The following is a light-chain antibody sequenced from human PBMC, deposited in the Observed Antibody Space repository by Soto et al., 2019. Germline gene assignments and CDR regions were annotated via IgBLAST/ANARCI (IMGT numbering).Light chain of an antibody. CDR1: QSVSNS. J-gene: IGKJ5*01. V-gene: IGKV3-11*01. Sequence: EIGLTHSPATLSLSKGETVTLSCRARQSVSNSLARYQQNPGQPPRLLIYDVYNRATGIPARFSGSGSGTDFTLTITSLEPEDVAVHFCHKRSTLPRVSFGQGTRLEIK. CDR3: HKRSTLPRVS. CDR2: DVY.